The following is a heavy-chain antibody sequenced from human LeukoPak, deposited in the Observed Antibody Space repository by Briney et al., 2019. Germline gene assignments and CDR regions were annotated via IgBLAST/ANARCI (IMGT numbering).Heavy chain of an antibody. V-gene: IGHV4-34*01. J-gene: IGHJ5*02. D-gene: IGHD1-26*01. CDR3: ARAVGSYPPWFDP. CDR2: INHSGST. CDR1: GFTFSNYW. Sequence: PGGSLRLSCAASGFTFSNYWMSWIRQPPGKGLEWIGEINHSGSTNYNPSLKSRVTISVDTSKNQFSLKLSSVTAADTAVYYCARAVGSYPPWFDPWGQGTLVTVSS.